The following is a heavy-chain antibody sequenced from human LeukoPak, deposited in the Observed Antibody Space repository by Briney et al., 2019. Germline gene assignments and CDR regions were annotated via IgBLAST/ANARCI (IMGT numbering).Heavy chain of an antibody. J-gene: IGHJ4*02. CDR3: ARVTEKQYLPFDS. Sequence: SQTLSLTCAISGDSVSSNSAAWNWIRQSPSRSLECLGRTYYRSRWYNEYALSVKSRITINPDTSKNQFSLQLNSVTPEDTAVYYCARVTEKQYLPFDSWGQGTLVTVSS. V-gene: IGHV6-1*01. CDR1: GDSVSSNSAA. CDR2: TYYRSRWYN. D-gene: IGHD6-19*01.